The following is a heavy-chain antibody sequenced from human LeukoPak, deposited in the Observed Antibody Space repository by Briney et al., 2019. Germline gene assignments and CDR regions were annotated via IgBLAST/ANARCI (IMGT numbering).Heavy chain of an antibody. V-gene: IGHV1-8*03. CDR3: ARGYSSGWFSAFDI. CDR2: MNPNSGNT. J-gene: IGHJ3*02. CDR1: GYTFTSYD. D-gene: IGHD6-19*01. Sequence: ASVNVSCKASGYTFTSYDINWVRQATGQGLEWMGWMNPNSGNTGYAQKFQGRVTITRNTSISTAYMELSSLRSEDTAVYYCARGYSSGWFSAFDIWGQGTMVTVSS.